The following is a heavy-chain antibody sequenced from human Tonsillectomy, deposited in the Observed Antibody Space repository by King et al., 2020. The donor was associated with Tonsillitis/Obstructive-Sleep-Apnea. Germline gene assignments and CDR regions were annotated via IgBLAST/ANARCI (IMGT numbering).Heavy chain of an antibody. V-gene: IGHV2-5*02. CDR1: GFSLSTSGVG. Sequence: TLKESGPTLVKPTQTLTLTCTFSGFSLSTSGVGVGWIRQPPGKALEWLALIYWDDDKRYSPSLKSRPTITKDTSKNQVVLTMTNMDPVDTATYYCAHSDSRYCSSTSCFMAWGQGTLVTVSS. CDR2: IYWDDDK. D-gene: IGHD2-2*01. J-gene: IGHJ5*02. CDR3: AHSDSRYCSSTSCFMA.